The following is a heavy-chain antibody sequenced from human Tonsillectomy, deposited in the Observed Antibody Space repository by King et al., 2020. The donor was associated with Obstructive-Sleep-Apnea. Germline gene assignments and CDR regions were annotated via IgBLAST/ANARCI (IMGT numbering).Heavy chain of an antibody. Sequence: VQLVESGGGVVQPGGSLRLSCAASGFTFSSYGMHWVRQAPGKGLEWVAFIRYDGSNKYYADSGKGRFTISRDNSKNTLYLQMNSLRAEDTAVYYCAKDRLLHRNFDYWGQGTTVTVSS. J-gene: IGHJ4*03. CDR3: AKDRLLHRNFDY. CDR2: IRYDGSNK. V-gene: IGHV3-30*02. CDR1: GFTFSSYG. D-gene: IGHD2-15*01.